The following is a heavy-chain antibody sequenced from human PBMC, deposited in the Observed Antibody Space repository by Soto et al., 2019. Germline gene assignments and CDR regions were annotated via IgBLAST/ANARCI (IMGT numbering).Heavy chain of an antibody. Sequence: QVQLQQWGAGLLKPSETLSLTCAVYGGSFSGYYWSWIRQPPGKGLEWIGEINHSGSTNYNPSLKSRVTISEDTSKNQFSLKLSSVTAADTAVYYCARGSHDILTGYYRGALGYWGQGTLVTVSS. CDR1: GGSFSGYY. CDR3: ARGSHDILTGYYRGALGY. J-gene: IGHJ4*02. V-gene: IGHV4-34*01. D-gene: IGHD3-9*01. CDR2: INHSGST.